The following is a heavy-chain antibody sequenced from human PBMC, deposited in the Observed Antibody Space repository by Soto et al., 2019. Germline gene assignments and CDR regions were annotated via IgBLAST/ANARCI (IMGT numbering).Heavy chain of an antibody. J-gene: IGHJ6*02. D-gene: IGHD5-18*01. CDR3: SRGTSPRGYSYGQALTNYYNDGMDV. CDR2: IRSKANSYAT. CDR1: GFTFSGSA. Sequence: PGGSLRLSCAASGFTFSGSAMHWFRQASGKGLEWVGRIRSKANSYATPYAASVKARFTISRDDSKNTAYLQMNSLKTEDTAVYYCSRGTSPRGYSYGQALTNYYNDGMDVSGQGTTVTVSS. V-gene: IGHV3-73*01.